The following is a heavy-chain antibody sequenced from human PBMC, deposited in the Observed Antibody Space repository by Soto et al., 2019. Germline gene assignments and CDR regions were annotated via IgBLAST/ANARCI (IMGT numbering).Heavy chain of an antibody. J-gene: IGHJ4*02. V-gene: IGHV3-64*07. Sequence: EVQLVESGGALVQPGESLRLSCAASGFNFSTYDMHWVRQAPGKGLEYVSVITSNGDGAYYADSVRGRFTISRDNSKNTLYLQMGSLRAEDMAVYYCAGVWQPYGAYDCWGQGTLVTVSS. CDR1: GFNFSTYD. CDR3: AGVWQPYGAYDC. CDR2: ITSNGDGA. D-gene: IGHD6-13*01.